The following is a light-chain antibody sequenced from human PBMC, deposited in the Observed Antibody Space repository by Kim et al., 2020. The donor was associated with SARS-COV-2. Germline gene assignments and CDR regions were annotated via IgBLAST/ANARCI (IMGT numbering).Light chain of an antibody. J-gene: IGKJ2*01. CDR1: QSVSSN. CDR3: QQYNNWGYT. V-gene: IGKV3-15*01. Sequence: SGSPGERAPPSCRASQSVSSNLAWYQQKPGQAPRLLIYGASTRATGIPARFSGSGSGTEFTLTISSLQSEDFAVYYCQQYNNWGYTFGQGTKLEI. CDR2: GAS.